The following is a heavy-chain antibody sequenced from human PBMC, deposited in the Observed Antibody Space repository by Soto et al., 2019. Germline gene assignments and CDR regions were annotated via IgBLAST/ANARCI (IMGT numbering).Heavy chain of an antibody. J-gene: IGHJ5*02. V-gene: IGHV3-48*02. D-gene: IGHD3-22*01. Sequence: EVQLVESGGGLVQPGGSLRLSCAASGFTFSSYSMNWVRQAPGKGLEWVSYISSSSSTIYYADSVKGRFTISRDNAKNSLYLQMNSLRDEDTAVHYGARGADYDSSGIQLHWFDPWVQGTLVTVSS. CDR3: ARGADYDSSGIQLHWFDP. CDR2: ISSSSSTI. CDR1: GFTFSSYS.